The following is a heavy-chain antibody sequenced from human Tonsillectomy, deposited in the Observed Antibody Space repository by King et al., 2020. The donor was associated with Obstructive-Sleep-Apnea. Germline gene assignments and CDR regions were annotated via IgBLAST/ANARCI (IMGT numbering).Heavy chain of an antibody. V-gene: IGHV1-8*01. Sequence: VQLVESGAEVKKPGASVKVSCKASGYTFTSYDINWVRQATGQGLEWMGWMNPNSGNTGYAQKFQGRGAMTSNTSISTAYMELSSLKSEDTAVYYCAGGDSLVRGVYGSWGQGTLVAVSS. J-gene: IGHJ5*02. CDR3: AGGDSLVRGVYGS. D-gene: IGHD3-10*01. CDR2: MNPNSGNT. CDR1: GYTFTSYD.